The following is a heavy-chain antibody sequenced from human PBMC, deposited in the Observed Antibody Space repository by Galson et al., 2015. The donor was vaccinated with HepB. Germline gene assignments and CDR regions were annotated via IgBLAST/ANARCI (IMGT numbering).Heavy chain of an antibody. D-gene: IGHD4-23*01. CDR2: YRNKPKGYST. V-gene: IGHV3-72*01. CDR1: GFSFSDHY. Sequence: SLRLSCAVSGFSFSDHYIDWVRQAPGKGLEWVGRYRNKPKGYSTAYAASVKGRFTVSRDDSKNSVFLQMNSLRSEDTAVYYCARSEVTTVVTDFDSWGQGTLVTVSS. CDR3: ARSEVTTVVTDFDS. J-gene: IGHJ4*02.